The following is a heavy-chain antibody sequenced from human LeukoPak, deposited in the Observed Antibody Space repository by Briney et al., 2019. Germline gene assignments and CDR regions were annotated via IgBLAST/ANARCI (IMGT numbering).Heavy chain of an antibody. V-gene: IGHV4-34*01. D-gene: IGHD6-6*01. CDR2: INHSGST. J-gene: IGHJ5*02. CDR1: GGSFSGYY. CDR3: ARGYSSSPPGAS. Sequence: SETLSLTCAVYGGSFSGYYWNWIRQPPGKGLEWIGEINHSGSTNYNPSLKSRVTISVDTSKNQFSLKLSSVTAAGTAVYYCARGYSSSPPGASWGQGILVTVSS.